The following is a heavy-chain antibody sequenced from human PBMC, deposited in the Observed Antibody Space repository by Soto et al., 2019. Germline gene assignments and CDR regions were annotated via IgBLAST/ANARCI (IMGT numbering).Heavy chain of an antibody. V-gene: IGHV3-15*01. CDR1: GFTFSIAW. J-gene: IGHJ4*02. CDR3: TTESPYGDFLFDF. Sequence: PGGSLRLSCAGSGFTFSIAWMSWVRQAPGKGLEWAGRIKSKPDGGATDYAAPVKGRFTISRDDSKNTLYLQLNSLKTEDTAVYYCTTESPYGDFLFDFWGQGTPVTVSS. D-gene: IGHD4-17*01. CDR2: IKSKPDGGAT.